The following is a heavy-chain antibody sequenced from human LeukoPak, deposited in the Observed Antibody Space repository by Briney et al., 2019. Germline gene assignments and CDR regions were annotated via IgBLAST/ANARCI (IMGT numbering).Heavy chain of an antibody. Sequence: RASVTVSFKASGGTFSSYAISWVRQAPGQGLEWMGRIIPIFGIANYAQKYQGRVTITADKYTSTAYMELSSLRSEDTAVYYCAREPVVVVPAACTNWFDPWGQGTLVTGSS. CDR1: GGTFSSYA. V-gene: IGHV1-69*04. J-gene: IGHJ5*02. CDR2: IIPIFGIA. CDR3: AREPVVVVPAACTNWFDP. D-gene: IGHD2-2*01.